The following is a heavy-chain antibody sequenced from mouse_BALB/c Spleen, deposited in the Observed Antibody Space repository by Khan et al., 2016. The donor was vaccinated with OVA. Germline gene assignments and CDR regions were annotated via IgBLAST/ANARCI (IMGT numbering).Heavy chain of an antibody. CDR1: GYTFTSYT. V-gene: IGHV1-4*01. Sequence: QVPLQQSGAQLARPGASVQMSCKASGYTFTSYTMHWAEQRPGQCLEWIGYINPSSCYTNYNQKFKDKATLTADKSSSTAYMQLRGLLSEESAVYCWVREGACGMPDGWFAYWGQGTLV. CDR3: VREGACGMPDGWFAY. J-gene: IGHJ3*01. D-gene: IGHD1-1*01. CDR2: INPSSCYT.